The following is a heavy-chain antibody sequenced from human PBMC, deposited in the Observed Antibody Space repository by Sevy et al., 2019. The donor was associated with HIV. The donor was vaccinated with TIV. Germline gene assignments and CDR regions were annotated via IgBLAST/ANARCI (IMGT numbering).Heavy chain of an antibody. V-gene: IGHV3-7*01. CDR2: IKQDGSVK. CDR1: GFTFSSYG. D-gene: IGHD6-13*01. Sequence: GGSLRLSCATSGFTFSSYGMHWVRQAPGKGLEWVANIKQDGSVKYYVDSVKGRFTISRDNARNLVYLQMSSLTAEDTALYYCVRAIAADASLWGQGTLVTVSS. CDR3: VRAIAADASL. J-gene: IGHJ4*02.